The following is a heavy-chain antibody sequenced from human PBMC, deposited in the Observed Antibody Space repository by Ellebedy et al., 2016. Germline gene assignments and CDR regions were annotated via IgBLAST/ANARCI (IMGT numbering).Heavy chain of an antibody. CDR3: ARERSRMPASGFDP. D-gene: IGHD6-13*01. J-gene: IGHJ5*02. V-gene: IGHV4-59*01. CDR2: IYNDGST. CDR1: GASISGYY. Sequence: SETLSLTCTVSGASISGYYWSWIRQSPEKGLEWIGYIYNDGSTNYNPSLKRRVSISVDTSKNHFSLKLTSVTAADTAVYFCARERSRMPASGFDPWGQGTLVTVSS.